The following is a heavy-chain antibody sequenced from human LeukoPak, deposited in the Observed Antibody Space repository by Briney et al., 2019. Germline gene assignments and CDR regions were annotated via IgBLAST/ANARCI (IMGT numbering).Heavy chain of an antibody. J-gene: IGHJ4*02. D-gene: IGHD6-19*01. Sequence: SQALSLTCAISRDSVSSNSAAWNCIRHSPSRGLEWLGRTYYRSKWSNDYAVSVKSRITINPDTSKNQFSLQLNSVTPEDAAVYYCARGVAGSGFDYWGQGTLVTVSS. CDR3: ARGVAGSGFDY. V-gene: IGHV6-1*01. CDR1: RDSVSSNSAA. CDR2: TYYRSKWSN.